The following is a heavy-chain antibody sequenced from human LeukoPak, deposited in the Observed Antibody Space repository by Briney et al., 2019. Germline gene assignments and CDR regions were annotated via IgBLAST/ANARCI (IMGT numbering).Heavy chain of an antibody. CDR1: GFTFSSYG. D-gene: IGHD3-10*01. J-gene: IGHJ6*02. CDR3: AKDNSLYGYHYYGMDV. Sequence: GGSLRLSCAASGFTFSSYGMHWVRQAPGNGLEWVAVISYDGSNKYYADSVKGRFTISRDNSKNTLYLQMNSLRAEDTAVYYCAKDNSLYGYHYYGMDVWGQGTTVTVSS. V-gene: IGHV3-30*18. CDR2: ISYDGSNK.